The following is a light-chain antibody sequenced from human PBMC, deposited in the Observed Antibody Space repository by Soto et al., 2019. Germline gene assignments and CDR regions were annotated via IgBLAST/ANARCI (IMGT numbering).Light chain of an antibody. Sequence: QSVLTQSPSASASLGASVKLTCTLSSGHSSYAIAWHQQQPEKGPRYLMKLNSDGSHSKGDGIPDRFSGSSSGAEGYIAISCRQYKDEADCYCQTWGTGTYVVFGGGSKLTVL. V-gene: IGLV4-69*01. CDR2: LNSDGSH. CDR3: QTWGTGTYVV. CDR1: SGHSSYA. J-gene: IGLJ2*01.